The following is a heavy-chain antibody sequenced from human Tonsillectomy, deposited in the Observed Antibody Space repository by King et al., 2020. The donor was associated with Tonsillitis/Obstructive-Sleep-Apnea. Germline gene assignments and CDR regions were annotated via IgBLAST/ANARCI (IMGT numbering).Heavy chain of an antibody. Sequence: QLVQSGAEVKKPGASVKVSCKASGYSFTTYGISWVRQAPGQGLEWMGWISSYNGDTNYAQKLQDRVTMTTDTSTSTAYMEVRSLRSDDTAVYYCARDSRSHYYDTSGYYTFEYWGQGTLVTVSS. CDR1: GYSFTTYG. CDR2: ISSYNGDT. D-gene: IGHD3-22*01. J-gene: IGHJ4*02. V-gene: IGHV1-18*01. CDR3: ARDSRSHYYDTSGYYTFEY.